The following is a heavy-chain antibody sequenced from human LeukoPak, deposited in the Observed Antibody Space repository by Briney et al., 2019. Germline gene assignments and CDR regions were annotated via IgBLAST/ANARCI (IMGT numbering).Heavy chain of an antibody. Sequence: SGPTLVNPAQTLTLTCTFSGFSLSTSGVGVGWIRQPPGKALEWLALIYWDDDKRYSPSLKSRLTITKDTSKNQVVLTMTNMDPVDTATYYCAHRPPTGYYNWFDPWGQGTLVTVSS. J-gene: IGHJ5*02. CDR3: AHRPPTGYYNWFDP. D-gene: IGHD3-9*01. CDR1: GFSLSTSGVG. CDR2: IYWDDDK. V-gene: IGHV2-5*02.